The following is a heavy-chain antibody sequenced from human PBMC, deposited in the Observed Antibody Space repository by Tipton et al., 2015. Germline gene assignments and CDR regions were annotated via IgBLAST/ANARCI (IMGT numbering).Heavy chain of an antibody. D-gene: IGHD2-15*01. J-gene: IGHJ6*02. V-gene: IGHV4-31*03. CDR2: IFYTGST. Sequence: TLSLTCTVSGGAITSDGFYWSWIRQHPGKGLEWIGYIFYTGSTYYNPSLKSRATLSVDTSKNQFSLKLSSVTAADTAVYYCARSAYCSGGSCYYGYYYYIMDVWGQGTAVTVSS. CDR3: ARSAYCSGGSCYYGYYYYIMDV. CDR1: GGAITSDGFY.